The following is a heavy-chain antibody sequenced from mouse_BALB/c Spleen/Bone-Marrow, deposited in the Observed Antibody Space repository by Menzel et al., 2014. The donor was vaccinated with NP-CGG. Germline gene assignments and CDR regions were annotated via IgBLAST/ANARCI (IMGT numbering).Heavy chain of an antibody. CDR2: INTYGGDT. Sequence: EVKLVESGGGLVKPGGSLKLSCAASGFTFSNYGMSWVRQTPEKSLEFVATINTYGGDTYYTDSVKGRFTISRDNAKNTLSLQMSSLKSEDPAIFYCARGVDYGSWFAYWGQGTLVSVSA. V-gene: IGHV5-6-3*01. D-gene: IGHD2-4*01. CDR3: ARGVDYGSWFAY. CDR1: GFTFSNYG. J-gene: IGHJ3*01.